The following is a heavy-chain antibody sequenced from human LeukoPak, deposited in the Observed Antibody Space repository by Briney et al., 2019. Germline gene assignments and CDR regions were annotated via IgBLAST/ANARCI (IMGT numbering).Heavy chain of an antibody. CDR1: GGSFSGYY. J-gene: IGHJ3*02. CDR3: GRHGGATMVRGVLVDAFDI. CDR2: INHSGST. Sequence: SETLSLTCAVYGGSFSGYYWSWIRQPPGKGLEWIGEINHSGSTNYNPSLKSRVTMTVDTSKNQFSLNLSSVTASDTAVYYCGRHGGATMVRGVLVDAFDIWGQGTMVTVSS. D-gene: IGHD3-10*01. V-gene: IGHV4-34*01.